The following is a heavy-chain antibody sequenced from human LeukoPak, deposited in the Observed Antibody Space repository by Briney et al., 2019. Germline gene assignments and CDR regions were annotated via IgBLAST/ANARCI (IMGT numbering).Heavy chain of an antibody. V-gene: IGHV3-7*01. D-gene: IGHD1-14*01. CDR3: ARARNEDV. J-gene: IGHJ6*02. CDR2: IKQDGSEK. Sequence: GGSLRLSCAASGFTFSSYPLNWVRQAPGKGLEWVANIKQDGSEKYYVDSVKGRFTISRDNARNSLYLQMNTLRAEDTAVYYCARARNEDVWGQGTTVTVSS. CDR1: GFTFSSYP.